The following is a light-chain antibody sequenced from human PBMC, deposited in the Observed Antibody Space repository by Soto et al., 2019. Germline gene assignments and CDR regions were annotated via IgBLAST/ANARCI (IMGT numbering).Light chain of an antibody. CDR1: SSDVGAYNL. Sequence: QSALTQPASVSGSPGQSITISCTGTSSDVGAYNLVSWYQQHPGRAPKLFIFDVSDRPSGVSNRFSGSKSGNTASLTISGLQAEDEAFYYCSSSTNTSTLVFGGGTKLTVL. V-gene: IGLV2-14*02. J-gene: IGLJ3*02. CDR3: SSSTNTSTLV. CDR2: DVS.